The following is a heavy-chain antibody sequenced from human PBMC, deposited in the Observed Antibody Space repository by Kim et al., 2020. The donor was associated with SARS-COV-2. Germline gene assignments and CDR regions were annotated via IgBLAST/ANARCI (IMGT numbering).Heavy chain of an antibody. CDR1: GFTFSSYA. V-gene: IGHV3-23*01. CDR2: ISGSGGST. D-gene: IGHD4-17*01. Sequence: GGSLRLSCAASGFTFSSYAMSWVRQAPGKGLEWVSAISGSGGSTYYADSVKGRFTISRDNSKNTLYLQMNSLRAEDTAVYYCANTPHDYGLEIAEYFQHWGQGTLVTVSS. J-gene: IGHJ1*01. CDR3: ANTPHDYGLEIAEYFQH.